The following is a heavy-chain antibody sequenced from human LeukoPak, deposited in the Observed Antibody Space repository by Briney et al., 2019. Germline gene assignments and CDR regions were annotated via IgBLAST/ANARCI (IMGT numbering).Heavy chain of an antibody. D-gene: IGHD6-19*01. CDR1: GFTFSSYA. CDR3: AKDPDRLVRPSLGEYYFDY. V-gene: IGHV3-23*01. CDR2: ISGSGGST. Sequence: PGGSLRLSCAASGFTFSSYAMSWVRQAPGKGLEWVSAISGSGGSTYYADSVKGRFTISRDNSKNTLYLQMNSLRAEDTAVYYCAKDPDRLVRPSLGEYYFDYWGQGTLVTVSS. J-gene: IGHJ4*02.